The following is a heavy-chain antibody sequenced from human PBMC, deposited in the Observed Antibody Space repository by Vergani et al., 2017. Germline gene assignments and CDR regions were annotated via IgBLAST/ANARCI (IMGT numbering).Heavy chain of an antibody. Sequence: EVQLVQSGAEVKKPGESLRISCKGSGYSFTSYWISWVRQMPGKSLEWMGRIDPSDSYTNYSPSFQGHVTISADKSISTAYLQWGSLKASDTAMYCCARRGRGACIAARPGWFDPWGQGTLVTGSS. CDR1: GYSFTSYW. CDR3: ARRGRGACIAARPGWFDP. V-gene: IGHV5-10-1*01. CDR2: IDPSDSYT. J-gene: IGHJ5*02. D-gene: IGHD6-6*01.